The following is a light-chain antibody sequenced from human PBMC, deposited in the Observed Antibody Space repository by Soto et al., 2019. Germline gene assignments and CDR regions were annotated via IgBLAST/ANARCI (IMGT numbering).Light chain of an antibody. J-gene: IGKJ1*01. CDR1: QSVSSN. V-gene: IGKV3-15*01. CDR2: GAY. Sequence: EIVMTQSPATLPVSPGERATLSCRASQSVSSNLAWFQQKPGQAPRLLIYGAYTRATGFPARFSGSGSGTEFTLTISSLQSEDFAVHYCQQYNNWPQTFGQGTKVDI. CDR3: QQYNNWPQT.